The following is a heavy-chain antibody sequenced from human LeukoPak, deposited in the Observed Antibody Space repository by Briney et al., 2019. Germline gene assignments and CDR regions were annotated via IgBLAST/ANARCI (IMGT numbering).Heavy chain of an antibody. CDR2: IYPGDSDT. CDR1: GYSFANYW. CDR3: ARHAPSYGNYVFDY. J-gene: IGHJ4*02. Sequence: GESLKISCKGSGYSFANYWIGWVRQMPGKGLEWMGIIYPGDSDTRYNPSFQGQVTISADKSISTAYLQWSSLKASDTAMYYCARHAPSYGNYVFDYWGQGTLVTVSS. D-gene: IGHD4-11*01. V-gene: IGHV5-51*01.